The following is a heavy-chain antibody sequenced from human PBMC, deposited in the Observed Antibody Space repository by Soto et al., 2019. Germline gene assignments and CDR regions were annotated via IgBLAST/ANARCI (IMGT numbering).Heavy chain of an antibody. CDR1: GYTFPSYY. D-gene: IGHD2-15*01. CDR2: INPSGGST. CDR3: ARDIAHFQGYFWVLAYYYYGMDV. J-gene: IGHJ6*02. Sequence: GASVKVSCKASGYTFPSYYMHWVRQAPGQGLEWMGIINPSGGSTSYAQKFQGRVTMTRDTSTSTVYMELSSLRSEDTAVYYCARDIAHFQGYFWVLAYYYYGMDVWGQGTTVTVSS. V-gene: IGHV1-46*01.